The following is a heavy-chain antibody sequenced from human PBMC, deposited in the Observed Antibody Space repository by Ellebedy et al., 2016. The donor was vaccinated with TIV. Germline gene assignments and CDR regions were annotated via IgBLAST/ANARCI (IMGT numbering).Heavy chain of an antibody. CDR3: ARDYPVRGVIWFDP. Sequence: SVKVSXXTSGGTFSSYAISWVRQAPGQGLEWMGGIIPIFGTANYAQKFQGRVTITADESTSTAYMELSSLRSEDTAVYYCARDYPVRGVIWFDPWGQGTLVTVSS. J-gene: IGHJ5*02. CDR2: IIPIFGTA. CDR1: GGTFSSYA. V-gene: IGHV1-69*13. D-gene: IGHD3-10*01.